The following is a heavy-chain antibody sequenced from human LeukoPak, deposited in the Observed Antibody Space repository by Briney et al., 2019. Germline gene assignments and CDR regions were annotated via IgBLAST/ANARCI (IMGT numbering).Heavy chain of an antibody. J-gene: IGHJ4*02. CDR2: ISSSSSYI. CDR3: SRGRISSPWTLDY. V-gene: IGHV3-21*01. D-gene: IGHD3/OR15-3a*01. CDR1: GFTFSSYS. Sequence: GGSLRLSCAASGFTFSSYSMNWVRQAPGKGLEWVSSISSSSSYIYYADSVKGRFTISRDNAKNSLYLQMNSLRVEDTGIYYCSRGRISSPWTLDYWGQGILVTVSS.